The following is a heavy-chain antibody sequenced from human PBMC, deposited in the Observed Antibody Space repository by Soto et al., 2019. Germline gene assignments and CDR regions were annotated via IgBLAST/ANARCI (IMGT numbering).Heavy chain of an antibody. CDR3: ARVRVSGYEFDP. Sequence: EAQLVESGGGLVQPGGSLRLSCAASGFTFSSYWMHWVRQAPGKGLVWVSRINPDGRTTNYADSVKGRFTISRDNANDTRFLQMNSLRAEDTAVYYCARVRVSGYEFDPWGQGTLITVSS. CDR2: INPDGRTT. CDR1: GFTFSSYW. V-gene: IGHV3-74*01. J-gene: IGHJ5*02. D-gene: IGHD5-12*01.